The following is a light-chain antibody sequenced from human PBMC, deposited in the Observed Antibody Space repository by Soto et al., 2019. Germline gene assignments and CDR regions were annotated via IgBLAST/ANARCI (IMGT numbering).Light chain of an antibody. J-gene: IGKJ1*01. V-gene: IGKV3-11*01. CDR3: QQRTNWAWT. Sequence: EIVLTQSPATLSLSPGERATLSCRASESVNIYLAWYQQKPGQAPRLLMYDVSVRATGIPARFSGSGSGTDFTLTISSLEPEDFAVYYCQQRTNWAWTFGQGTKVDIK. CDR1: ESVNIY. CDR2: DVS.